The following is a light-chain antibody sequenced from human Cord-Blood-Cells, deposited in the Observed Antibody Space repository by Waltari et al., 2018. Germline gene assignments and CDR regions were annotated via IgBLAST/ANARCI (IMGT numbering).Light chain of an antibody. J-gene: IGLJ2*01. Sequence: QSALTQPPSASGSPGQAATISCTGPSSDVGRYNYVSWYQQHPGKAPKLMIYEVSPRPSGVPDRFSGSKSGNTASLTVSGLQAEDEADYYCSSYAGSNNLVFGGGTKLTVL. CDR2: EVS. V-gene: IGLV2-8*01. CDR3: SSYAGSNNLV. CDR1: SSDVGRYNY.